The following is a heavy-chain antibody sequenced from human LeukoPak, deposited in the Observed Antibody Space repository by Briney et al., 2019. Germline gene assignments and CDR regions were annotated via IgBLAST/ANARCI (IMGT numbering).Heavy chain of an antibody. CDR3: ARPQRYCSSTSCYWSAFDI. J-gene: IGHJ3*02. D-gene: IGHD2-2*01. CDR2: INHSGST. CDR1: GGSFSGYY. Sequence: SETLSLTCAVYGGSFSGYYWSWIRQPPGKGLEWIGEINHSGSTNYNPSLKSRVTISVDTSKNQFSLKLSSVTAADTAVYYCARPQRYCSSTSCYWSAFDIWGQGTMVTVSS. V-gene: IGHV4-34*01.